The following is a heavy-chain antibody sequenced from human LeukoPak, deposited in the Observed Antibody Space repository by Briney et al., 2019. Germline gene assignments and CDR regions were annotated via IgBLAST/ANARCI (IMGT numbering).Heavy chain of an antibody. J-gene: IGHJ4*02. CDR3: AKFGGGQLLRAPFDY. D-gene: IGHD2-2*01. CDR2: ISGSGGST. Sequence: GGSLRLSCAASGFTFSSYGMSWVRQAPGKGLEWVSAISGSGGSTYYADSVKGRFTISRDNSKNTLYLQMNSLRAEDTAVYYCAKFGGGQLLRAPFDYWGQGTLVTVSS. CDR1: GFTFSSYG. V-gene: IGHV3-23*01.